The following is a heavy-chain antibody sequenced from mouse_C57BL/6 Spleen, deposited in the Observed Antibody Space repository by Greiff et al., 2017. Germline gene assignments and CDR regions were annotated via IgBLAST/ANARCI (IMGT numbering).Heavy chain of an antibody. V-gene: IGHV1-53*01. Sequence: VQLQQPGTELVKPGASVKLSCKASGYTFTSYWMHWVKQRPGQGLEWIGNINTSNGGTNYNEKFKSKSTLPVDKSSSTAYMQLSSLTSEDSAVYYWALLTGKGFYWYFDVWGTGTTVTVSS. D-gene: IGHD4-1*01. CDR1: GYTFTSYW. CDR2: INTSNGGT. CDR3: ALLTGKGFYWYFDV. J-gene: IGHJ1*03.